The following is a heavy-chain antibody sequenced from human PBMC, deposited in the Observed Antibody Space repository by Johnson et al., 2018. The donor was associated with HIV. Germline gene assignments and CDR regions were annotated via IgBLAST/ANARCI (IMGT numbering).Heavy chain of an antibody. CDR1: GFTFSSYG. CDR3: ARSRDYGPARSAFDI. CDR2: IRYDGSNK. Sequence: QVQLVESGGGLVKPGGSLRLSCAASGFTFSSYGMHWVRQAPGKGLEWVAFIRYDGSNKYYVDSVKGRFTISRDNSKNTLYLQRNSLRAEDTAVYYFARSRDYGPARSAFDIWGQGTMVTGSA. D-gene: IGHD4-17*01. J-gene: IGHJ3*02. V-gene: IGHV3-30*02.